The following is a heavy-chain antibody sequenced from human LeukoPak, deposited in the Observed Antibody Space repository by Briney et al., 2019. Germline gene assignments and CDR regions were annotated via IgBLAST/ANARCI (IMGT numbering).Heavy chain of an antibody. CDR3: ARAFPNYDSSGYYYYYFDY. CDR1: GGTFSSYA. V-gene: IGHV1-69*13. D-gene: IGHD3-22*01. Sequence: ASVKVSCKASGGTFSSYAISWVRQAPGQGLEWMGGIIPIFGTANYAQKFQGRVTITADESTSTAYMELSCLRSEDTAVYYCARAFPNYDSSGYYYYYFDYWGQGTLVTVSS. J-gene: IGHJ4*02. CDR2: IIPIFGTA.